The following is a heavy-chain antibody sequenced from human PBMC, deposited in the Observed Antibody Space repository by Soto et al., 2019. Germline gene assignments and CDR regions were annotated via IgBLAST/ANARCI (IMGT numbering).Heavy chain of an antibody. D-gene: IGHD1-1*01. Sequence: QVQLVQSGAEVKKPGSSVKVSCKASGGTFSSYAISWVRQAPGQGLEWMGGIIPIFGTANYAQKFQGRVTITADESTSTAYSELSSLRSEDTAGYYCARDVRTGTQTSSGMDVWGQGTTVTVSS. CDR1: GGTFSSYA. CDR2: IIPIFGTA. CDR3: ARDVRTGTQTSSGMDV. V-gene: IGHV1-69*01. J-gene: IGHJ6*02.